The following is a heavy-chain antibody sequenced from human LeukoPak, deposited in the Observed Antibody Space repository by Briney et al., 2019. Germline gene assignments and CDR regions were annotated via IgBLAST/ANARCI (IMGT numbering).Heavy chain of an antibody. V-gene: IGHV3-23*01. CDR1: GFTFSSYA. J-gene: IGHJ6*04. Sequence: GGSLRLSCAASGFTFSSYAMGWVRQAPGKGLEWVSATSGSGDTYYADSVKGRFTISRDNSKNTLYLQMNSLRAEDTAVYYCAKGVDVWGKGTTVTVSS. CDR3: AKGVDV. CDR2: TSGSGDT.